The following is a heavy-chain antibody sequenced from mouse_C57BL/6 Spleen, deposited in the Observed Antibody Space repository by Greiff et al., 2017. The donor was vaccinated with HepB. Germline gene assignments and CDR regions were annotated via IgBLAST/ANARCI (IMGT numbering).Heavy chain of an antibody. CDR3: ARSDYYSGRLFAY. V-gene: IGHV1-18*01. CDR2: INPNNGGT. J-gene: IGHJ3*01. D-gene: IGHD1-1*01. CDR1: GYTFTDYN. Sequence: VQLQQSGPELVKPGASVKIPCKASGYTFTDYNMDWVKQSHGKSLEWIGDINPNNGGTIYNQKFKGKATLTVDKSSSTAYMELRSLTSEDTAVYYCARSDYYSGRLFAYWGQGTLGTVSA.